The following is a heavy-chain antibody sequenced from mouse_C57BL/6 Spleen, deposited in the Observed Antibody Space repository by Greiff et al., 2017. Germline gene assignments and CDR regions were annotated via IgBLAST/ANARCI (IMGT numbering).Heavy chain of an antibody. J-gene: IGHJ4*01. CDR1: GYTFTDYY. CDR3: ARGGDAMDY. Sequence: EVQLQQSGPELVKPGASVKISCKASGYTFTDYYMNWVKQSHGKSLEWIGDINPNNGGTSYNQKFKGKATLTVDKSSSTAYMELRSLTSEDSAVYYCARGGDAMDYWGQGTSVTVSS. CDR2: INPNNGGT. V-gene: IGHV1-26*01.